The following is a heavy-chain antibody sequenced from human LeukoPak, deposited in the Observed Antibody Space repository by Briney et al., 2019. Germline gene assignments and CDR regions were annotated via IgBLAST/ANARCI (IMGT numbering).Heavy chain of an antibody. CDR2: IIPIFGTA. CDR3: ARSAYCGGDCYTIHFDY. Sequence: ASVKASCKASGGTFSSYAISWVRQAPGQGLEWMGGIIPIFGTANYAQKFQGRVTITTDESTSTAYMELSSLRSEDTAVYYCARSAYCGGDCYTIHFDYWGQGTLVTVSS. V-gene: IGHV1-69*05. D-gene: IGHD2-21*02. CDR1: GGTFSSYA. J-gene: IGHJ4*02.